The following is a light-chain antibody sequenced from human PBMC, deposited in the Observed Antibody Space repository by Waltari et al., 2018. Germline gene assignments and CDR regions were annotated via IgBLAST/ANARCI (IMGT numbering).Light chain of an antibody. V-gene: IGLV1-47*01. CDR2: KNN. J-gene: IGLJ3*02. Sequence: QSVLTPPPSASGTPGQRVTISCSGSSPNIGINYVYWYQHLPGAAPKLLIFKNNQRPAGVPDRFSDSKSGTSASLAISGLRSEDEADYYCAAWDDSLSSLVFGGGTKLSVL. CDR3: AAWDDSLSSLV. CDR1: SPNIGINY.